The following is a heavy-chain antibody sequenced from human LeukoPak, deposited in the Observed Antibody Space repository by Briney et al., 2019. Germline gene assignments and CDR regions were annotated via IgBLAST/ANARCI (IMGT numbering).Heavy chain of an antibody. CDR1: GGTFSSYA. D-gene: IGHD3-3*01. CDR3: AREARYDFWSGSDAFDI. Sequence: GASVKVSCKASGGTFSSYAISWVRQAPGQGLEWMGGIIPIFGTANYAQKFQGRVTITTDESTSTAYMELSSLRSEDTAVYYCAREARYDFWSGSDAFDIWGQGTMVTVSS. J-gene: IGHJ3*02. CDR2: IIPIFGTA. V-gene: IGHV1-69*05.